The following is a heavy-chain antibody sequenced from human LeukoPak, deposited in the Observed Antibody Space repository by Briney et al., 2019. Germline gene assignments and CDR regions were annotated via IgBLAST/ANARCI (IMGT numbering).Heavy chain of an antibody. CDR1: GYTFTKYA. CDR2: INVGNGET. J-gene: IGHJ4*02. CDR3: ARNLVGKTDFDY. V-gene: IGHV1-3*01. Sequence: ASVKVSCKASGYTFTKYAMYWVRQAPGQRLEWMGWINVGNGETKYSQKFQGRVTITWDTSASTVHMELIILRSEDTAVYYCARNLVGKTDFDYWGQGTLVTVSS. D-gene: IGHD6-19*01.